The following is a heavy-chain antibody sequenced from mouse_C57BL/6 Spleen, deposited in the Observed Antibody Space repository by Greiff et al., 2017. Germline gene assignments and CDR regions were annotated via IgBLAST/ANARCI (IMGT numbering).Heavy chain of an antibody. Sequence: EVKVVESGEGLVKPGGSLKLSCAASGFTFSSYAMSWVRQTPEKRLEWVAYISSGGDYIYYADTVKGRFTISRDNARNTLYLQMSSLKSEDTAMYYCTREGSSGYSYFDYWGQGTTLTVSS. CDR1: GFTFSSYA. J-gene: IGHJ2*01. V-gene: IGHV5-9-1*02. CDR3: TREGSSGYSYFDY. CDR2: ISSGGDYI. D-gene: IGHD3-2*02.